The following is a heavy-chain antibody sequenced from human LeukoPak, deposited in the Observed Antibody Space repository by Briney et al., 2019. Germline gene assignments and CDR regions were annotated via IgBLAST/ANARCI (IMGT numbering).Heavy chain of an antibody. CDR2: ISSSGSTI. CDR1: GFTFSDYY. D-gene: IGHD2-15*01. V-gene: IGHV3-11*04. J-gene: IGHJ4*02. Sequence: GSLRLSCAASGFTFSDYYMSWIRQAPGKGLEWVSYISSSGSTIYYADSVKGRFTISRDNAKNSLYLQMNSLRAEDTAVYYCARVLGVVVVAASPLDYWGQGTLVTVSS. CDR3: ARVLGVVVVAASPLDY.